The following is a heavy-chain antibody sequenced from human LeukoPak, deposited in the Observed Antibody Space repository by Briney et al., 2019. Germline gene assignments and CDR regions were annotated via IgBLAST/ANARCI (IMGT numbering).Heavy chain of an antibody. CDR1: GYTFTDYY. CDR3: AVAPGDY. J-gene: IGHJ4*02. D-gene: IGHD2-21*01. V-gene: IGHV1-2*02. Sequence: ASVRVSCKASGYTFTDYYIHWVRQAPGQGLEWMGWINPNGDYTSYAQKFQGRVTLTRDTSISTVYMELTTLTSDDTALYYCAVAPGDYWGQGTLVSVSA. CDR2: INPNGDYT.